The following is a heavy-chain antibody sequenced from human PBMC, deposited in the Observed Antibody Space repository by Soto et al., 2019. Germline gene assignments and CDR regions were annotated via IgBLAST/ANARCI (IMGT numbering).Heavy chain of an antibody. Sequence: QVQLVESGGGLVKPGGSLRLSCAASGIVFSDYMSWVRQAPGKGLEWVSYISGSGRTIYSADSVKGRFTICRDKATNSLYLQMNSVRTEDPAVYYCARLPFPWGWFDPWGEGTLVTVSS. J-gene: IGHJ5*02. CDR3: ARLPFPWGWFDP. V-gene: IGHV3-11*01. CDR2: ISGSGRTI. CDR1: GIVFSDY. D-gene: IGHD3-16*01.